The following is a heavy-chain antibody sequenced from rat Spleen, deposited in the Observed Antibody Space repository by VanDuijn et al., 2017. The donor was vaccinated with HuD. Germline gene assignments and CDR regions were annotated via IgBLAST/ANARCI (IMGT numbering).Heavy chain of an antibody. CDR2: ITTTGGST. V-gene: IGHV5-31*01. CDR3: TRDSSPYWYFDF. D-gene: IGHD1-2*01. Sequence: EVQLVESGGGLVQPGRSLKLSCVASGFTFNNYWMTWIRQAPGKGLEWVASITTTGGSTYYPDSVKGRFTISRDNAKSTLYLQMNSPRSEDTATYYCTRDSSPYWYFDFWGPGTMVTVSS. J-gene: IGHJ1*01. CDR1: GFTFNNYW.